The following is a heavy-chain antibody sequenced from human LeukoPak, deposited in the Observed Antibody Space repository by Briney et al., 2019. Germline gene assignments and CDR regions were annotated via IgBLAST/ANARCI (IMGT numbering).Heavy chain of an antibody. Sequence: GGSLRLSCAASGFSLSDYAMSWVRQAPGKGLEWVSTISNTDGSTRYADSVKGRFTISRDTSKNMLYVQMNSLRPEDTAVYHCAKSPACCGRTFYGLDYWGQGALVTVSS. CDR2: ISNTDGST. J-gene: IGHJ4*02. CDR3: AKSPACCGRTFYGLDY. V-gene: IGHV3-23*01. D-gene: IGHD2-21*01. CDR1: GFSLSDYA.